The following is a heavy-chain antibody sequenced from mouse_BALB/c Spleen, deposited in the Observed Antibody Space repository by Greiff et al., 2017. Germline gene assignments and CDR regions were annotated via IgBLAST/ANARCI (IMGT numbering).Heavy chain of an antibody. J-gene: IGHJ1*01. D-gene: IGHD2-1*01. Sequence: EVQLVESGPSLVKPSQTLSLTCSVTGDSITSGYWNWIRKFPGNKLEYMGYISYSGSTYYNPSLKSRISITRDTSKNQYYLQLNSVTTEDTATYYCARYPALYYGNYVWYFDVWGAGTTVTVSS. CDR3: ARYPALYYGNYVWYFDV. V-gene: IGHV3-8*02. CDR2: ISYSGST. CDR1: GDSITSGY.